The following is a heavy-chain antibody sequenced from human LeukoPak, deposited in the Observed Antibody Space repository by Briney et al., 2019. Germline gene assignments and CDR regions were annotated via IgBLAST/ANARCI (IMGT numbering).Heavy chain of an antibody. D-gene: IGHD2-2*01. CDR1: GFTFSSYG. Sequence: PGGSLRLSCAASGFTFSSYGMHWVRQAPGKGLEWVAFIRYDGSNKYYADSVKGRFTISRDNSKNTLYLQMNSLRAEDTAVYYCAKGKWDHQLLHDYWGQGTLVTVSS. CDR2: IRYDGSNK. CDR3: AKGKWDHQLLHDY. J-gene: IGHJ4*02. V-gene: IGHV3-30*02.